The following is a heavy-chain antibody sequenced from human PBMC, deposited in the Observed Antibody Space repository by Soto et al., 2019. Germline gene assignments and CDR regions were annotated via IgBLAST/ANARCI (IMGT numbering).Heavy chain of an antibody. V-gene: IGHV4-31*03. CDR2: IYYSGST. Sequence: QVQLQESGPGLVKPSQTLSLTCTVSGGSISSGGYFWSWIRQYPGKGLEWIGYIYYSGSTFYNPSLKSRVTISVDTSKNQISLRLNSVTAADTAVYYCARTRGFYGTSGYLGSSAFDIWGQGTMVIVSS. J-gene: IGHJ3*02. CDR3: ARTRGFYGTSGYLGSSAFDI. CDR1: GGSISSGGYF. D-gene: IGHD3-22*01.